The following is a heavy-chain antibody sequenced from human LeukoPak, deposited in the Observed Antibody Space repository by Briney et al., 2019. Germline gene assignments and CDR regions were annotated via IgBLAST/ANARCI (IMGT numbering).Heavy chain of an antibody. CDR3: AKWAMPYYDGSGYNYFDY. D-gene: IGHD3-22*01. J-gene: IGHJ4*02. CDR1: GFTFSAYA. Sequence: GGSLRLSCAVSGFTFSAYAMSWVRQAPGKGLEWVSAMSGSGGMTYYADSVKGRFSFSSDNSKNTLHLQMNSMRAEDTAVYYCAKWAMPYYDGSGYNYFDYWGQGTPVTVSS. V-gene: IGHV3-23*01. CDR2: MSGSGGMT.